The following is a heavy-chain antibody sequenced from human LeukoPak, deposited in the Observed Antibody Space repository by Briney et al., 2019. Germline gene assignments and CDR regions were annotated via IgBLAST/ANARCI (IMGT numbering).Heavy chain of an antibody. J-gene: IGHJ3*02. CDR2: ISSSSSYI. CDR1: GFTFSSYS. D-gene: IGHD5-24*01. Sequence: GGSLRLSCAASGFTFSSYSMNWVRQAPGKGLEWVSSISSSSSYIYYADSVKGRFTISRDNAKNSLYLQMNSLRAEDTAVYYCARSRDGYNDHAFDIWGQGTMVTVSS. CDR3: ARSRDGYNDHAFDI. V-gene: IGHV3-21*04.